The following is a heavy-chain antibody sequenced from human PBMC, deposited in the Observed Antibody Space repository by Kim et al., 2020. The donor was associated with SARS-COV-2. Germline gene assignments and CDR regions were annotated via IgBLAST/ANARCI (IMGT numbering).Heavy chain of an antibody. Sequence: SETLSLTCTVSGDSITSVGFYWSWLRQYPGKGPEWNGYIFYSGNTSYTPSLKSRIAISRETSKNQFSLRLISVTAADTAIYYCARNARRYFGSVDSFNVWGQGTLVTVSS. CDR2: IFYSGNT. V-gene: IGHV4-31*03. D-gene: IGHD1-1*01. CDR1: GDSITSVGFY. J-gene: IGHJ3*01. CDR3: ARNARRYFGSVDSFNV.